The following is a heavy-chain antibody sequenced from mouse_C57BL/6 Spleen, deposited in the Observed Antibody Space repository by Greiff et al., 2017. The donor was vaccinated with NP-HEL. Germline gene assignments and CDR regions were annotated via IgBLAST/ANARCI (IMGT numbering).Heavy chain of an antibody. D-gene: IGHD4-1*01. J-gene: IGHJ1*03. CDR1: GFTFSDYG. Sequence: DVMLVESGGGLVKPGGSLKLSCAASGFTFSDYGMHWVRQAPEKGLEWVAYISSGSSTIYYADTVKGRFTISRDNAKNTLFLQMTSLRSEDTAMYYCARPLTGTRGYFDVWGTGTTVTVSS. V-gene: IGHV5-17*01. CDR3: ARPLTGTRGYFDV. CDR2: ISSGSSTI.